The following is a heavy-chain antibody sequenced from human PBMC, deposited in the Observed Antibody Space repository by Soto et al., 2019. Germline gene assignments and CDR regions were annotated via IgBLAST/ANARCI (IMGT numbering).Heavy chain of an antibody. CDR1: GFTVSSNY. Sequence: LRLSCAASGFTVSSNYMSWVRQAPGKGLEWVSVIYGGGSTYYADSVKGRFAISRDSSKNTLYLQMNSLRAEDTAMYYCAREAGPLDYWGQGTLVTVSS. CDR2: IYGGGST. J-gene: IGHJ4*02. V-gene: IGHV3-53*01. CDR3: AREAGPLDY.